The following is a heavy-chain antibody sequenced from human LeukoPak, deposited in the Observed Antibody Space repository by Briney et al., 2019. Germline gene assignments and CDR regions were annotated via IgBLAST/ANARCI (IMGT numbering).Heavy chain of an antibody. V-gene: IGHV4-34*01. CDR2: INHSGST. D-gene: IGHD2-2*01. CDR1: GGYFSGYY. Sequence: SETLSLTCAVYGGYFSGYYWSWIRQPPGKGLEWIGEINHSGSTNYNPSLKSRVTISVDTSKNQFSLKLSSVTAADTAVYYCARRLWYQLLETRSFDYWGQGTLVTVSS. J-gene: IGHJ4*02. CDR3: ARRLWYQLLETRSFDY.